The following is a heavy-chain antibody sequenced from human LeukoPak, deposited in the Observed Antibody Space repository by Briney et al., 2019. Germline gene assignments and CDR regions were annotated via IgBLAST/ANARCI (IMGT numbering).Heavy chain of an antibody. J-gene: IGHJ4*02. Sequence: SETLSLTCAVYGGSFSDYYWNWIRQPPGKGLEWIGEINHSGNTNYNPSLKSRVTISVDASKNQFSLKLRSVIAADTAVYYCARGFLLVHQDIDSWGQGTLVTVSS. CDR2: INHSGNT. D-gene: IGHD2-2*01. V-gene: IGHV4-34*01. CDR1: GGSFSDYY. CDR3: ARGFLLVHQDIDS.